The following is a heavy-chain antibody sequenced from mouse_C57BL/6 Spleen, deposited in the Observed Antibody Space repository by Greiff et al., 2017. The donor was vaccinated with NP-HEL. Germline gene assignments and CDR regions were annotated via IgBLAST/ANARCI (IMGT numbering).Heavy chain of an antibody. CDR1: GFTFSDYG. CDR3: ARQDYGSRGFAY. CDR2: ISSGSSTI. V-gene: IGHV5-17*01. D-gene: IGHD1-1*01. J-gene: IGHJ3*01. Sequence: EVKVVESGGGLVKPGGSLKLSCAASGFTFSDYGMHWVRQAPEKGLEWVAYISSGSSTIYYADTVKGRFTISRDNAKNTLFLQMTSLRSEDTAMYYCARQDYGSRGFAYWGQGTLVTVSA.